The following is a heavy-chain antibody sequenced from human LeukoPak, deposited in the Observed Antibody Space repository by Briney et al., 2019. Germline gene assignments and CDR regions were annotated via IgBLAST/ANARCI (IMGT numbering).Heavy chain of an antibody. D-gene: IGHD6-19*01. CDR1: GYTFTSFA. CDR2: INAGTGNR. V-gene: IGHV1-3*01. Sequence: ASVKVSCKASGYTFTSFAVHWVRQAPGQRLEWMGWINAGTGNRKYSQKFQGRVTITRETSATTAYMELSSLTSEDTAVYYCARVSDDSGWNFDYRGQGTLVTVSS. J-gene: IGHJ4*02. CDR3: ARVSDDSGWNFDY.